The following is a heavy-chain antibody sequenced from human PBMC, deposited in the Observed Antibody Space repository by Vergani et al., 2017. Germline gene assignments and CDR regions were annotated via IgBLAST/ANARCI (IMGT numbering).Heavy chain of an antibody. V-gene: IGHV3-30*14. CDR2: ISSDGSNK. J-gene: IGHJ3*02. D-gene: IGHD1-7*01. CDR3: ASHTGTTGVTGNAFNI. CDR1: GFTFSSYA. Sequence: QVQLVESGGGVVQPGRSLRLSCAASGFTFSSYAMHWVRQAPGKGLEWVAVISSDGSNKYYADSVTGRFTIYRDNSKNTLYLQMNSLRAEDTAVYYCASHTGTTGVTGNAFNIGGQGTMVTVYS.